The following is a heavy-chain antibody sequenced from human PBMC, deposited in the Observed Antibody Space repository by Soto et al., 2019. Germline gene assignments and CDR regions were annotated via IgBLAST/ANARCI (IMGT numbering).Heavy chain of an antibody. CDR3: ARDGDSSGWSEHDFDY. CDR2: ISYDGSNK. D-gene: IGHD6-19*01. CDR1: GFTFSSYA. Sequence: QVQLVESGGGVVQPGRSLRLSCAASGFTFSSYAMHWVRQAPGKGLEWVAVISYDGSNKYYADSVKGRFTISRDNSKNTLYLQMNSLRAEDTAVYYCARDGDSSGWSEHDFDYWGQGTLVTVSS. J-gene: IGHJ4*02. V-gene: IGHV3-30-3*01.